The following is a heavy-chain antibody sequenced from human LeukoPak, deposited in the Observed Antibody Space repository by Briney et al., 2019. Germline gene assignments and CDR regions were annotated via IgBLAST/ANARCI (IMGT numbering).Heavy chain of an antibody. CDR2: ISSSGSTI. V-gene: IGHV3-48*03. Sequence: PGGSLRLSCAASGFTFSSYEMNWVRQAPGKGLEWVSYISSSGSTIYYADSVKGRFTISRDNAKNSLYLQMNSLRAEDTAVYYCAREVLWFGELLYEWFDPWGQGTLVTVSS. D-gene: IGHD3-10*01. CDR1: GFTFSSYE. J-gene: IGHJ5*02. CDR3: AREVLWFGELLYEWFDP.